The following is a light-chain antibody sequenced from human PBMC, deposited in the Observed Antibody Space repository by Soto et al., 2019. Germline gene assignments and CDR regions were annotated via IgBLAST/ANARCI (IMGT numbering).Light chain of an antibody. CDR2: DAS. CDR1: QSLRSN. J-gene: IGKJ4*01. Sequence: EIVMTQSPATLSVSPGERATLSCRASQSLRSNLAWYQQKPGQAPRLLIYDASTRATGIPVRFSGSGSGTEFTLTISSLQSEDFAVYYCQQRYNWLTFGGGTKVEIK. CDR3: QQRYNWLT. V-gene: IGKV3-15*01.